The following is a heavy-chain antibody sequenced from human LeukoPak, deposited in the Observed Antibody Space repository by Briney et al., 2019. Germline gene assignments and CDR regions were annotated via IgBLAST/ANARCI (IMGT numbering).Heavy chain of an antibody. J-gene: IGHJ4*02. V-gene: IGHV3-23*01. CDR1: GFTFSSYG. D-gene: IGHD4/OR15-4a*01. CDR2: IGGSGNT. CDR3: AKAGLVRGGALDS. Sequence: GGSLRLSCAASGFTFSSYGMIWVRQAPGKGLEWVSSIGGSGNTYYGDSVKGRFTISRDNSKSTLYLQMNSLRVEDTAVYYCAKAGLVRGGALDSWGQGTLVTVSS.